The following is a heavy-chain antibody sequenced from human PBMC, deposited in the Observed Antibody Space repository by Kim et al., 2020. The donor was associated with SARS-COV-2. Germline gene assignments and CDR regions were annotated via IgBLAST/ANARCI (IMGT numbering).Heavy chain of an antibody. CDR2: MNPNSGNT. CDR3: ARGARYFDWLSSYYYNYGMDV. CDR1: GYTFTSYD. D-gene: IGHD3-9*01. J-gene: IGHJ6*02. V-gene: IGHV1-8*01. Sequence: ASVKVSCKASGYTFTSYDINWVRQATGQGLEWMGWMNPNSGNTGYAQKFQDRVTMTRNTSISTAYMELSSLRSEDTAVYSCARGARYFDWLSSYYYNYGMDVWGQGTTVTVSS.